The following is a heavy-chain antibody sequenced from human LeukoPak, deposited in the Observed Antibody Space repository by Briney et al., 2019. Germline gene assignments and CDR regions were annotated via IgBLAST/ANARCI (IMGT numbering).Heavy chain of an antibody. D-gene: IGHD3-22*01. CDR1: GFTVSSNY. CDR2: IYSGGST. CDR3: ARVRRYYDSSGYPGFYFDY. Sequence: GGSLRLSCAASGFTVSSNYMSWVRQAPGKGLEWVSAIYSGGSTYYADSVKGRFTIFRDNSKNTLYLQMNSLRAEDTAVYYCARVRRYYDSSGYPGFYFDYWGQGTLVTVSS. V-gene: IGHV3-53*01. J-gene: IGHJ4*02.